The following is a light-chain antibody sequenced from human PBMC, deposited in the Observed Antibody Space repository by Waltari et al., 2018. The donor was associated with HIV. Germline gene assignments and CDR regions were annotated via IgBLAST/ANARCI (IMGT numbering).Light chain of an antibody. CDR2: KNK. Sequence: QSVLTQPPSISGAPGQRLTVSCSGTSSHLGAGYDAPWYQQLPGTAPKLLLYKNKNRPSGVPDRFSASKSDASASLAITGLQAADEGDYFCQSYDTSLSAWVFGGGTRLTVL. CDR1: SSHLGAGYD. CDR3: QSYDTSLSAWV. J-gene: IGLJ2*01. V-gene: IGLV1-40*03.